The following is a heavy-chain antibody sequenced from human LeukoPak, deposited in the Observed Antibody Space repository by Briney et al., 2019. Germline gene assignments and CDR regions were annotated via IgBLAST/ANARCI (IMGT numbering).Heavy chain of an antibody. Sequence: GESLKISCKGSGYSFTSYWIGWVRQMPGKGLEWMGIIYPGDSDTRYSPSFQGQVTISADKSISTAYLQWSSLKASDTAMYYCARRGGIVVVPAALTGPDAFDIWGQGTMVTVSS. CDR3: ARRGGIVVVPAALTGPDAFDI. CDR1: GYSFTSYW. V-gene: IGHV5-51*01. J-gene: IGHJ3*02. CDR2: IYPGDSDT. D-gene: IGHD2-2*01.